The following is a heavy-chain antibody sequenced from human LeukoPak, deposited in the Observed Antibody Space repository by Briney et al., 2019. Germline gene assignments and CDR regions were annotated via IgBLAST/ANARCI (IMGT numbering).Heavy chain of an antibody. D-gene: IGHD3-3*01. CDR3: ARLVTIFDPVLGWFDP. CDR2: IYTSGST. J-gene: IGHJ5*02. V-gene: IGHV4-4*09. CDR1: GGSISSYY. Sequence: PSETLSLTCTVSGGSISSYYWSWIRQPPGKGLEWIGYIYTSGSTNYNPSLKSRVTISVDTSKNQFSLKLSSVTAADTAVYYCARLVTIFDPVLGWFDPWGQGTLVTVSS.